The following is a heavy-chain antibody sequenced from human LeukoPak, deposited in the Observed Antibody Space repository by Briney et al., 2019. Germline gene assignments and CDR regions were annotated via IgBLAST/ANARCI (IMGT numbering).Heavy chain of an antibody. CDR1: GFTFSNSW. J-gene: IGHJ6*02. Sequence: GGSLRLSCAASGFTFSNSWMHWVRQAPGKGLMWVSRVNSDGKTTTYADSVKGRFTISRDNAKNSLYLQMNSLRAEDTALYYCAKDIYDIAPPASGMDVWGQGTTVTVSS. CDR3: AKDIYDIAPPASGMDV. CDR2: VNSDGKTT. V-gene: IGHV3-74*01. D-gene: IGHD3-9*01.